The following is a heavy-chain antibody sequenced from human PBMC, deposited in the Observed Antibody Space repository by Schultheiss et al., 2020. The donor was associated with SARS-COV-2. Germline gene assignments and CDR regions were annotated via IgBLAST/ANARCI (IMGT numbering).Heavy chain of an antibody. CDR1: GFTFSSYA. J-gene: IGHJ6*02. CDR2: LSISGGST. D-gene: IGHD6-13*01. Sequence: GESLKISCAASGFTFSSYAMHWVRQAPGKGLEWVSGLSISGGSTYYADSVKGRFIISRDNAKNSLYLQMNSLRAEDTAVYYCARASRAQQLVNYGMDVWGQGTTVTVSS. V-gene: IGHV3-21*01. CDR3: ARASRAQQLVNYGMDV.